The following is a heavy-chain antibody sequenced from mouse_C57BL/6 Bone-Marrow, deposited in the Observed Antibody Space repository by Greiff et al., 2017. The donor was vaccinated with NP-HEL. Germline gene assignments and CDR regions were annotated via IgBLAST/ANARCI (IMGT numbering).Heavy chain of an antibody. CDR3: ARWGGYYEYDVGFAD. CDR1: GYAFSSSW. D-gene: IGHD2-4*01. CDR2: IYPGDGDT. Sequence: QVQLKQSGPELVKPGASVKISCKASGYAFSSSWMNWVKQRPGKGLEWIGRIYPGDGDTNYNGKFKGKATLTADKSSSTAYMQLSSLTSEDSAVYFGARWGGYYEYDVGFADWGQGTLVTVAA. V-gene: IGHV1-82*01. J-gene: IGHJ3*01.